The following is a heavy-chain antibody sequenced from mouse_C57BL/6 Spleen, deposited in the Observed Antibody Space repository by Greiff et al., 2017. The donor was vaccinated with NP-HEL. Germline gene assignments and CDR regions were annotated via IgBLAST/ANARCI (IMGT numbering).Heavy chain of an antibody. V-gene: IGHV1-15*01. Sequence: VQLQQSGAELVRPGASVTLSCKASGYTFTDYEMHWVKQTPVHGLEWIGAIDPETGGTAYNQKFKGKAILTADKSSSTACMELRSLTSEDSAVYYCTMLGPHYYAMDYWGQGTSVTVSS. D-gene: IGHD4-1*01. CDR2: IDPETGGT. CDR3: TMLGPHYYAMDY. CDR1: GYTFTDYE. J-gene: IGHJ4*01.